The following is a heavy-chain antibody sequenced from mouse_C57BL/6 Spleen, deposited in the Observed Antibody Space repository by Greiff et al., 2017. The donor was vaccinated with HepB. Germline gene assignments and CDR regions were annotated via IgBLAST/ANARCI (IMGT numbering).Heavy chain of an antibody. V-gene: IGHV1-80*01. CDR1: GYAFSSYW. CDR2: IYPGDGDT. Sequence: VQGVESGAELVKPGASVKISCKASGYAFSSYWMNWVKQRPGKGLEWIGQIYPGDGDTNYNGKFKGKATLTADKSSSTAYMQLSSLTSEDSAVYFCAREGGNYYAMDYWGQGTSVTVSS. CDR3: AREGGNYYAMDY. J-gene: IGHJ4*01.